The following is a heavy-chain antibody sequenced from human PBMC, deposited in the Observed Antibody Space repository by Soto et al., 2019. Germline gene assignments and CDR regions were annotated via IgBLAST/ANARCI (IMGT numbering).Heavy chain of an antibody. J-gene: IGHJ6*02. CDR2: IYYSGST. D-gene: IGHD3-3*01. Sequence: SETLSLTCTVSGGSISSSSYYWGWIRKPPGKGLEWIGSIYYSGSTYYNPSLKSRVTISVDTSKNQFSLKLSSVTAADTAVYCCAILYDFWSGLDYYGMDVWGQGTTVTVSS. CDR1: GGSISSSSYY. V-gene: IGHV4-39*01. CDR3: AILYDFWSGLDYYGMDV.